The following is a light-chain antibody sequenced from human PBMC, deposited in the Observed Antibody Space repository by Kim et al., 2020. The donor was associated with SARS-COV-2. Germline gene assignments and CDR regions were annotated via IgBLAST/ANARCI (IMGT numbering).Light chain of an antibody. J-gene: IGKJ2*01. Sequence: ASVGDRVTITCRASQNIREYLNWDQQKPGKAPNLLIYSTSTLEGGVPSRFSGSGSGIDFTLTINGLQPEDFATYYCQQSFRTPPTTFGQGTKLEI. CDR1: QNIREY. CDR2: STS. CDR3: QQSFRTPPTT. V-gene: IGKV1-39*01.